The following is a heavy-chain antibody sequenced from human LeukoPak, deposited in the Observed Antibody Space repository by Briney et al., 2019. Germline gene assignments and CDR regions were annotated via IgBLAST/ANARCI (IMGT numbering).Heavy chain of an antibody. D-gene: IGHD6-19*01. Sequence: GGSLRLSCAASGFTFSSYAMSWVRQAPGKGLEWVSAIIGTSATTFYADSVKGRFTISRDNSKNTLYLQMNSLRAEDTAVYYCARGAVTVAGPAEYFQHWGQGTLVTVSS. CDR1: GFTFSSYA. J-gene: IGHJ1*01. CDR2: IIGTSATT. CDR3: ARGAVTVAGPAEYFQH. V-gene: IGHV3-23*01.